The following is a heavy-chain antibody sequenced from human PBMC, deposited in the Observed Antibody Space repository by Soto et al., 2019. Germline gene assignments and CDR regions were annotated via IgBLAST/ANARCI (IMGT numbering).Heavy chain of an antibody. J-gene: IGHJ5*02. CDR2: IYTSGST. CDR1: GGSISSYS. D-gene: IGHD2-2*02. CDR3: ARVYCSSTSCYTRWFDP. V-gene: IGHV4-4*07. Sequence: PSETLSLTCTVSGGSISSYSWSWIRQPSGKGLEWIGRIYTSGSTNYNPSLKSRVTMSVDTSKNQFSLKLSSVTAADTAVYYCARVYCSSTSCYTRWFDPWGQGTLVTVSS.